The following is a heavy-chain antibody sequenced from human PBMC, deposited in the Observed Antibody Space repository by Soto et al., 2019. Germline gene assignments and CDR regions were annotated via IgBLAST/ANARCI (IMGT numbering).Heavy chain of an antibody. CDR3: ARVSTGYSSSWYRY. D-gene: IGHD6-13*01. V-gene: IGHV4-59*08. CDR2: IYYSGSP. Sequence: QVQLQESGPGLVKPSETLSLTCTVSGGSISSYYWSWIRQPPGKGLEWIGYIYYSGSPNYNPSLKSRVTTSVDTPKNRFSLERSSVTAADTAVYYCARVSTGYSSSWYRYWGQGTLVTVSS. J-gene: IGHJ4*02. CDR1: GGSISSYY.